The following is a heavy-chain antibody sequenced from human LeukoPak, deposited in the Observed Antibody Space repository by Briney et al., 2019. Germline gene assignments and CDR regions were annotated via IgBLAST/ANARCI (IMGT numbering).Heavy chain of an antibody. CDR1: NGSMTSDSYY. CDR2: IFYSGKT. CDR3: ARLWIVATWFDA. Sequence: PSETLSLTCTVSNGSMTSDSYYWAWVRQPPGKGLEWIGTIFYSGKTYYSASLKSRVTVSLDTSKKNFSLRLSSVTAADTAVYYCARLWIVATWFDAWGQGALVTVSS. V-gene: IGHV4-39*02. D-gene: IGHD2-2*03. J-gene: IGHJ5*02.